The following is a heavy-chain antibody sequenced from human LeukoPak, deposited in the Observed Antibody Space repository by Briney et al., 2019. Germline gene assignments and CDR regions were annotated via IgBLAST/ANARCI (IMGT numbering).Heavy chain of an antibody. CDR2: ISYDGSNK. J-gene: IGHJ4*02. V-gene: IGHV3-30-3*01. CDR3: ARGRITSSWLVY. D-gene: IGHD6-13*01. Sequence: GGSLRLSCAASGFTFSSYAMHWVRQAPGKGLEWVAVISYDGSNKYYADSVKGRFTISRDNSKNTLYLQMNSLRAEDTAVYYCARGRITSSWLVYWGQGTLVTVSS. CDR1: GFTFSSYA.